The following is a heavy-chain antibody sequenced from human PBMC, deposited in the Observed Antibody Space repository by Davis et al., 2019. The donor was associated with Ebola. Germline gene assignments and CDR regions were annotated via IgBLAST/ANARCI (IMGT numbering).Heavy chain of an antibody. J-gene: IGHJ4*02. Sequence: GESLKIPCAVPGFTFSSCGMHWVRQAPGKGLEWVAVISYDGSDKYYADPVKGRFTISRDDAKNSMYLQMNSLGAEDTAVYYCARIHFGPHYFDYWGQGTLVTVSS. CDR2: ISYDGSDK. CDR1: GFTFSSCG. CDR3: ARIHFGPHYFDY. V-gene: IGHV3-30*03. D-gene: IGHD3-10*01.